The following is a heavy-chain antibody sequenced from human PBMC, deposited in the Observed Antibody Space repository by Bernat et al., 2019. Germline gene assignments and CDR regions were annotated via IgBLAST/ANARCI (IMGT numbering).Heavy chain of an antibody. J-gene: IGHJ4*02. CDR3: ARDQYGDYTYDY. D-gene: IGHD3-3*01. V-gene: IGHV3-21*01. CDR2: ISSSTTYI. Sequence: EVQLVESGGGLVQPGGSLTLSCAASGFTFTTYSMNWVRQAPGNGLEWVSFISSSTTYIYYADSVKGRFTISRDNAKNYLYLQMNSLRANDTAVYYCARDQYGDYTYDYWGQGTLVTVSS. CDR1: GFTFTTYS.